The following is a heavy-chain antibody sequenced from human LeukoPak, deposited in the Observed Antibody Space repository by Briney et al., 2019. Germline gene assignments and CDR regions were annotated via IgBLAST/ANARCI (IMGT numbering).Heavy chain of an antibody. CDR1: GFTFSSYG. Sequence: GGSLRLSCAASGFTFSSYGIHWVRQAPGKGLEWVAFIRYDGSNEYYADSVKGRFTISRDNSKNTLYLQMNSLRAEDTAVYYCAKGAGTMAATTPLDYWGQGTLVTVSS. V-gene: IGHV3-30*02. CDR2: IRYDGSNE. CDR3: AKGAGTMAATTPLDY. D-gene: IGHD1/OR15-1a*01. J-gene: IGHJ4*02.